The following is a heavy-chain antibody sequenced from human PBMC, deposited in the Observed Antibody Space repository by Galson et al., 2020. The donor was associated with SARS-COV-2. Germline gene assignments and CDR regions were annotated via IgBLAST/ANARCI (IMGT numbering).Heavy chain of an antibody. D-gene: IGHD3-10*01. Sequence: GGSLRPSCAASGFTVSSNYMSWVRQAPGKGLEWVSAIYSGGSTYYADSVKGRFTISRDNSKNTLYLQMNSLRAEDTAVYYCGRDFGELFFDYWGQGTLVTVSS. CDR2: IYSGGST. CDR3: GRDFGELFFDY. CDR1: GFTVSSNY. V-gene: IGHV3-53*01. J-gene: IGHJ4*02.